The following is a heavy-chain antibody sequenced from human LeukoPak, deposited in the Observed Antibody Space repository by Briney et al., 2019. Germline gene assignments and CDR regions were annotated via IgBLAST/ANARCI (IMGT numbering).Heavy chain of an antibody. V-gene: IGHV1-58*01. CDR2: IIVGSGNT. D-gene: IGHD3-16*02. CDR3: AKQWEDYVWGRYRSLDY. J-gene: IGHJ4*02. Sequence: ASVKVSCKASGFTFSTSAVQWVRQARGQRLEWIGWIIVGSGNTNYAQKFQERVTITRDMSTSTAYMELSSLRSEDTAMYYCAKQWEDYVWGRYRSLDYWGQGTLVTVSS. CDR1: GFTFSTSA.